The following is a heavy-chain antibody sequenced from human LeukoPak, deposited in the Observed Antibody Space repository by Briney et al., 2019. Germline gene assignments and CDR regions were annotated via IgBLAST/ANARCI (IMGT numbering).Heavy chain of an antibody. Sequence: GGSLRLSCAASGFTFTNYAMTWVRQAPGKGLEWVSVISGSGSSTNYADSVKGRFTVSRDNSRNTLFLQTNSLRAEDTAVYYCAKGSSGYYYDNWFDPWGQGTLVTVSS. V-gene: IGHV3-23*01. CDR1: GFTFTNYA. CDR3: AKGSSGYYYDNWFDP. J-gene: IGHJ5*02. D-gene: IGHD3-22*01. CDR2: ISGSGSST.